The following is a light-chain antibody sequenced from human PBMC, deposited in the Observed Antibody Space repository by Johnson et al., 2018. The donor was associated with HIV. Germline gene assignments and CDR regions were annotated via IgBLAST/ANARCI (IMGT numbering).Light chain of an antibody. CDR2: DNN. Sequence: QSVLTQPPSVSAAPGQKVTISCSGSSSNIGNNYVSWYQQVPGAAPKLLIYDNNRRPSGIPDRFSGSKSGTSATLGITGLQTGDAADYYCGTWESSLRTAFFGTGTKATVL. CDR3: GTWESSLRTAF. CDR1: SSNIGNNY. V-gene: IGLV1-51*01. J-gene: IGLJ1*01.